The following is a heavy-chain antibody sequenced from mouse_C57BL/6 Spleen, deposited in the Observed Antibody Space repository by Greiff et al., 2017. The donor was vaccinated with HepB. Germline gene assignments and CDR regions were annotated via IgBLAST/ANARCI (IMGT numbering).Heavy chain of an antibody. Sequence: DVQLVDSGGGLVKPGGSLKLSCAASGFTFSSYAMSWVRQTPEKRLEWVATISDGGSYTYYPDNVKGRFTISRDNAKNNLYLQMSHLKSEDTAMYYCARDRDGTSFAYWGQGTLVTVSA. CDR3: ARDRDGTSFAY. D-gene: IGHD2-3*01. CDR2: ISDGGSYT. J-gene: IGHJ3*01. CDR1: GFTFSSYA. V-gene: IGHV5-4*01.